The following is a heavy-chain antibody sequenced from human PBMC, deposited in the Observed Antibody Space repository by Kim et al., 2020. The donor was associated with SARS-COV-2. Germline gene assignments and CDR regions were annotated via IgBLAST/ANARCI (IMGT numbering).Heavy chain of an antibody. CDR1: GFTFGDYA. Sequence: GGSLRLSCTASGFTFGDYAMSWFRQAPGKGLEWVGFIRSKAYGGTTEYAASVKGRFTISRDDSKSIAYLQMNSLKTEDTAVYYCTRVPRPEVPAAMKFDPWGQGTLVTVSS. CDR3: TRVPRPEVPAAMKFDP. V-gene: IGHV3-49*03. D-gene: IGHD2-2*01. CDR2: IRSKAYGGTT. J-gene: IGHJ5*02.